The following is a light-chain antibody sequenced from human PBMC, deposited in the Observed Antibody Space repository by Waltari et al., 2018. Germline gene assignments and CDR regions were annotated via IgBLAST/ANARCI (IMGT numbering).Light chain of an antibody. CDR2: WAS. V-gene: IGKV4-1*01. CDR3: QQYYSTPFT. J-gene: IGKJ3*01. CDR1: QSLLYNSNNKDY. Sequence: DIVMTQSPDSLAVSLGERVTINCKSSQSLLYNSNNKDYLAWYQQKPGQAPDLLIYWASTRESGVPNRFSGSGSGTDFTLTIRGLQAEDVAVYYCQQYYSTPFTFGPGTKLDIK.